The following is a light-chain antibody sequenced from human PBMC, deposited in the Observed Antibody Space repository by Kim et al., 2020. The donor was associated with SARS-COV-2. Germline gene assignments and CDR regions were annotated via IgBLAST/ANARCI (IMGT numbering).Light chain of an antibody. J-gene: IGKJ1*01. CDR1: QSVYTW. Sequence: ASVGDRVTITCRASQSVYTWLAWYQQKPGKTPHLLIYKASYLQNGAPSRFSGCGSGTEFTLTSNSLQPDDFATYYCQQYNAYPWTFGQGTKVDIK. V-gene: IGKV1-5*03. CDR3: QQYNAYPWT. CDR2: KAS.